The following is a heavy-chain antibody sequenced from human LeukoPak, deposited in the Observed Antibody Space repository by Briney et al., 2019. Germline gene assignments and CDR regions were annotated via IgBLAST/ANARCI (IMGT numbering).Heavy chain of an antibody. V-gene: IGHV3-23*01. Sequence: PGGSLRLSCEASGFTFSAYAMTWVRQAPGKGLEWVSVISVGGSGTTYADSVKGRFTISRDNSKNTLYLQMNSLRAEDTAVYYCVGSSSWCYFKYWGQGTLVTVSS. CDR3: VGSSSWCYFKY. CDR1: GFTFSAYA. CDR2: ISVGGSGT. J-gene: IGHJ4*02. D-gene: IGHD2-2*01.